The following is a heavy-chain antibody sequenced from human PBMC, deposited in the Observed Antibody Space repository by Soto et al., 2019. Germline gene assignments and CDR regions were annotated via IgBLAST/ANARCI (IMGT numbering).Heavy chain of an antibody. CDR1: GSTFTSYD. CDR2: MNPNSGNT. D-gene: IGHD3-9*01. V-gene: IGHV1-8*01. CDR3: ARGHTYYDILTGLLT. J-gene: IGHJ4*02. Sequence: GASVTVSFTASGSTFTSYDINWVRQAPGQGLEWMGWMNPNSGNTGYAQKFQGRVTMTRNTSISTAYMELSSLRSEDTAVYYCARGHTYYDILTGLLTWGQGTLVNVSS.